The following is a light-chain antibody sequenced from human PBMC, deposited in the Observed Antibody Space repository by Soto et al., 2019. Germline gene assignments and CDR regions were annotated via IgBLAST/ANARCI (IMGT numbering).Light chain of an antibody. CDR2: GAS. J-gene: IGKJ1*01. V-gene: IGKV3-15*01. CDR1: QSVSGN. Sequence: EIVMTQSPATLSVSPGERATLSCRASQSVSGNLAWYQQKPGQAPRLLIYGASTRATGIPARFRGSGSGTEFTLTISSLQSEDFAVYYCQQYNNSPGTFGQGTKVEIK. CDR3: QQYNNSPGT.